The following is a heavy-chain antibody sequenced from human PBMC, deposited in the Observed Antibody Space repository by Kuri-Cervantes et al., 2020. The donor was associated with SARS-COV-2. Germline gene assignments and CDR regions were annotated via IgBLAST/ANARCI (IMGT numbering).Heavy chain of an antibody. D-gene: IGHD1-26*01. J-gene: IGHJ4*02. CDR1: GFTFSSYA. Sequence: GESLKISCAASGFTFSSYAMHWVRQAPGKGLEWVAVISYDGSNKYYADSVKGRFTISRDNSKNTLYLQMNSLRAEDTAVYYCARGTGAGATSWSFDYWGQGTLVTVSS. CDR2: ISYDGSNK. CDR3: ARGTGAGATSWSFDY. V-gene: IGHV3-30-3*01.